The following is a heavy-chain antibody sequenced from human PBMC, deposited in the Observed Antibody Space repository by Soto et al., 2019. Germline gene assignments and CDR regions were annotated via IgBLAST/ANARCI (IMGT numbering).Heavy chain of an antibody. V-gene: IGHV4-31*03. Sequence: QVQLQESGPGLVKPSQTLSLTCTVPCGCISSGGYYWSWIRQHPGKGLEWIGYIDYSGSTYYNPSLKSRVTISVDTSKNQFSLKLSSVTDADTAVYYCARDDYGGNYYYGMDVWGQGTTVTVSS. J-gene: IGHJ6*02. CDR3: ARDDYGGNYYYGMDV. CDR2: IDYSGST. CDR1: CGCISSGGYY. D-gene: IGHD4-17*01.